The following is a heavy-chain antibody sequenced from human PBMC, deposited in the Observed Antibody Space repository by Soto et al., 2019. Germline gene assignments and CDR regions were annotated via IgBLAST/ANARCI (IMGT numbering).Heavy chain of an antibody. V-gene: IGHV5-51*01. CDR2: IYPGDSDT. J-gene: IGHJ3*02. CDR1: GYSFTSYW. CDR3: AQNVFTVAAGFDI. D-gene: IGHD6-13*01. Sequence: AGESLKISCKGSGYSFTSYWIGWVRQMPGKGLEWMGIIYPGDSDTRYSPSFQGQVTISADKSISTAYLQWSSLKASDTAMYYCAQNVFTVAAGFDIWGQGTRGTVS.